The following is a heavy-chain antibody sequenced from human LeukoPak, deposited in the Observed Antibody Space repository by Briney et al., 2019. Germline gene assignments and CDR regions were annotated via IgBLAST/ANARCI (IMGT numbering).Heavy chain of an antibody. D-gene: IGHD2-2*01. CDR2: ISSSSSYI. CDR1: GFTFSSYS. J-gene: IGHJ4*02. Sequence: GGSLRLSCAASGFTFSSYSMNWVRQAPGKGLEWVSSISSSSSYIYYADSVKGRFTISRDNAKNSLYLQMNSLRTEDTAVYYCASSTSSLSEFDYWGQGTLVTVSS. CDR3: ASSTSSLSEFDY. V-gene: IGHV3-21*01.